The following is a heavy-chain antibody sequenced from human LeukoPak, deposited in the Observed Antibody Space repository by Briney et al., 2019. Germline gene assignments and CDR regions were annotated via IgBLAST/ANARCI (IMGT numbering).Heavy chain of an antibody. CDR3: ARLPTAASGYSSDY. D-gene: IGHD4-17*01. J-gene: IGHJ4*02. V-gene: IGHV5-51*01. CDR1: GYSFTSYW. CDR2: IYPGDSYT. Sequence: GESLKISWKGSGYSFTSYWIGWVRQMPGKGLEWRGIIYPGDSYTRYSPSFQGQVTISADKSISLAYLQWSSLKASDTAMYYCARLPTAASGYSSDYWGQGTLVTVSS.